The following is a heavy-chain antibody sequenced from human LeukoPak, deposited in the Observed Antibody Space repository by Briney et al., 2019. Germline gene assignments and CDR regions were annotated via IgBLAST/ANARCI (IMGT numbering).Heavy chain of an antibody. D-gene: IGHD2-15*01. Sequence: PGGSLRLSCAASGFTFSSYAMHWVRQAPGKGLEWVAVISYDGSNKYYADSVKGRFTISRDNSKNTLYLQMNSLRAEDTAVYYCATFGYVVVAANGWGQGTLVTVSS. J-gene: IGHJ4*02. V-gene: IGHV3-30-3*01. CDR3: ATFGYVVVAANG. CDR2: ISYDGSNK. CDR1: GFTFSSYA.